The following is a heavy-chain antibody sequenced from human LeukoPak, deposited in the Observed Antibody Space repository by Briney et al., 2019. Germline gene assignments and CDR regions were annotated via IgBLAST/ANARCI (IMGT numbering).Heavy chain of an antibody. D-gene: IGHD3-22*01. CDR3: ARDLVTVIVVVDAFDI. Sequence: SETLSLTCTVSGGSISSYYWSWIRQPAGKGLEWIGRIYTSGSTNYNPSLKSRVTMSVDTSKNQFSLKLSSVTAADTAVYYCARDLVTVIVVVDAFDIWGQGTMVTVSS. J-gene: IGHJ3*02. V-gene: IGHV4-4*07. CDR1: GGSISSYY. CDR2: IYTSGST.